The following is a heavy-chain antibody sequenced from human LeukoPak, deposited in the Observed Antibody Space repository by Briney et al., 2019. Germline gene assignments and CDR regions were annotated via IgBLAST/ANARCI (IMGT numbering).Heavy chain of an antibody. D-gene: IGHD3-3*01. CDR1: GFTFSSYA. CDR3: ARDEWLDY. Sequence: GGSLRLSCAASGFTFSSYAMHWVRQAPGKGLEWVAVISYDGSNKYYADSVKGRFTISRDNSKSTLYLQMNSLRAEDTAVYYCARDEWLDYWGQGTLVTVSS. J-gene: IGHJ4*02. V-gene: IGHV3-30-3*01. CDR2: ISYDGSNK.